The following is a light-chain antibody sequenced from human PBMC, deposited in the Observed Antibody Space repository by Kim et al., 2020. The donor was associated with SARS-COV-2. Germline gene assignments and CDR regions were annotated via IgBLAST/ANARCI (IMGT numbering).Light chain of an antibody. Sequence: ASVGDRVTITCQASQDISNYFNWYQQKPGRAPKLLIYDASNLETGVPSRFSGSVSGTDFTFTISSLQPEDIATYYCQQYDNPPITFGRGTRLEIK. CDR1: QDISNY. CDR2: DAS. J-gene: IGKJ5*01. V-gene: IGKV1-33*01. CDR3: QQYDNPPIT.